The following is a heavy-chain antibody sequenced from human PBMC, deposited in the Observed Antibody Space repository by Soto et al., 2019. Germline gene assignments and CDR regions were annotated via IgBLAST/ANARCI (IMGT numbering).Heavy chain of an antibody. CDR2: ISYDGSNK. D-gene: IGHD2-15*01. CDR1: GFTFSNYA. J-gene: IGHJ4*02. V-gene: IGHV3-30-3*01. Sequence: QVQLVESGGGVVQPGRSLRLSCAASGFTFSNYAMHWVRQAPGKGLEWVAVISYDGSNKHYAESVKGRFTISRDKSKNTLYLQMNSLRAEDTAVYYCASISVMGYCSGGSCPQIHYFDYWGQGTLVTVSS. CDR3: ASISVMGYCSGGSCPQIHYFDY.